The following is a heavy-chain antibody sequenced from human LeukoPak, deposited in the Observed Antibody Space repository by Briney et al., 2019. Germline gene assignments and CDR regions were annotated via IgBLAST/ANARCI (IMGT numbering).Heavy chain of an antibody. D-gene: IGHD3-22*01. CDR1: GDSISTYY. CDR2: IFTSGST. J-gene: IGHJ4*02. V-gene: IGHV4-4*07. CDR3: ARVPTYYYDSSGVTGDY. Sequence: SETLSLTCTVSGDSISTYYWSWIRQPAGKGLEWIGRIFTSGSTNYNPSLKSRVTMSLDTSKNQFSLKLSSVTAADTAVYYCARVPTYYYDSSGVTGDYWGQGTLVTVSS.